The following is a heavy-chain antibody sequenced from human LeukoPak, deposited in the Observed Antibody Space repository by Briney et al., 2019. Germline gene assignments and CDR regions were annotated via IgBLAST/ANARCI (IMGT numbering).Heavy chain of an antibody. CDR2: IKSKTDGGTT. V-gene: IGHV3-15*01. D-gene: IGHD6-19*01. CDR1: GFTFSNAW. J-gene: IGHJ4*02. Sequence: GGSLRLSCAASGFTFSNAWMSWVRQAPGRGLEWVSRIKSKTDGGTTDYAAPVKGRFTISRDDSKNTLYLQMNSLKTEDTAVYYCTTGSGSSGWPDYYFDYWGQGTLVTVSS. CDR3: TTGSGSSGWPDYYFDY.